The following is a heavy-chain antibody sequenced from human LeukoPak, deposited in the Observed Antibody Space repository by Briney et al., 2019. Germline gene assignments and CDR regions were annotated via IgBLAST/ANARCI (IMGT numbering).Heavy chain of an antibody. D-gene: IGHD2-2*01. V-gene: IGHV4-30-2*01. CDR1: GGSISSGGYY. J-gene: IGHJ4*02. CDR3: ARVKRPEGYCSSTSCYTFES. CDR2: IYHSGST. Sequence: SQTLSLTCTVSGGSISSGGYYWSWIRQPPGKGLEWIGYIYHSGSTYYNPSLKSRVTISVDRSKNQFSLKLSSVTAADTAVYYCARVKRPEGYCSSTSCYTFESWGQGILVTVSS.